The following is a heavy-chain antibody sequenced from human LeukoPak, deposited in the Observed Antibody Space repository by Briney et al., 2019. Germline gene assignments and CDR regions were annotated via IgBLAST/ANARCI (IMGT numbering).Heavy chain of an antibody. J-gene: IGHJ4*02. CDR3: ARVKQWLAWGDY. V-gene: IGHV1-2*02. CDR2: INPNSGGT. CDR1: GYTFTGYY. D-gene: IGHD6-19*01. Sequence: ASVKVSCKASGYTFTGYYMHWVRQAPGQGLEWMGWINPNSGGTNYAQKFQGRVTMTRDTSISTVYMELSSLRSEDTAVYYCARVKQWLAWGDYWGQGTLVTVSS.